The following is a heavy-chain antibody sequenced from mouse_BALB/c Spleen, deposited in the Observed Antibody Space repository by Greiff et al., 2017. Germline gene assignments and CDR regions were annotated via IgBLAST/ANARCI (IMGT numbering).Heavy chain of an antibody. D-gene: IGHD2-14*01. Sequence: EVKVEESGPGLVKPSQSLSLTCTVTGYSITSDYAWNWIRQFPGNKLEWMGYISYSGSTSYNPSLKSRISITRDTSKNQFFLQLNSVTTEDTATYYCALYYRYDVAWFAYWGQGTLVTVSA. CDR3: ALYYRYDVAWFAY. CDR1: GYSITSDYA. CDR2: ISYSGST. J-gene: IGHJ3*01. V-gene: IGHV3-2*02.